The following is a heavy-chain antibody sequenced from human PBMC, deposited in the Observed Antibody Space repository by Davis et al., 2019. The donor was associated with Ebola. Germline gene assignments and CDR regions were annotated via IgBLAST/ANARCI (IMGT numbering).Heavy chain of an antibody. D-gene: IGHD3-9*01. Sequence: ASVKVSCKASGYTFISYGISWVRQAPGQGLEWMGWISAYNGNTNYAQKLQGRVTMTTDTSTSTAYMELRSLRSDDTAVYYCARDLSDIFFYGMDVWGQGTTVTVSS. CDR2: ISAYNGNT. V-gene: IGHV1-18*01. CDR1: GYTFISYG. J-gene: IGHJ6*02. CDR3: ARDLSDIFFYGMDV.